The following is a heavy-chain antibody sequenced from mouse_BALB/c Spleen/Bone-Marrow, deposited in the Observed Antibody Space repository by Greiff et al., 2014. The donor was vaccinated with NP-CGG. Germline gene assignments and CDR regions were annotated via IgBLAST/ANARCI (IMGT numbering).Heavy chain of an antibody. J-gene: IGHJ2*01. Sequence: VQVVESGAELVRPGASVKLSCKASGYTFTSYWINWVKQRPGQGLEWIGSIFPSETYTNYNQKFKDKATLTVDKSSSTAYMQLSSPTSEDSAVYYCTRDNWDYWGQGTTLTVSS. CDR3: TRDNWDY. CDR1: GYTFTSYW. CDR2: IFPSETYT. V-gene: IGHV1-69*02. D-gene: IGHD4-1*01.